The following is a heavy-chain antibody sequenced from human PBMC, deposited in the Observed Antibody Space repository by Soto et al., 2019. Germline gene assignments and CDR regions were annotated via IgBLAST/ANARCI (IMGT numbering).Heavy chain of an antibody. Sequence: QVQLQESGPGLVKPSETLSLTCTVSGGSISSYYWSWIRQPPGKGLEWIGYIYYSGSTNYNPSLKSRVTISVDTSKNQFSLKLSSVTAADTAVYYCARQGCSGGSCYANDLDYYYYYYMDVWGKGTTVTVSS. J-gene: IGHJ6*03. V-gene: IGHV4-59*08. CDR2: IYYSGST. CDR3: ARQGCSGGSCYANDLDYYYYYYMDV. D-gene: IGHD2-15*01. CDR1: GGSISSYY.